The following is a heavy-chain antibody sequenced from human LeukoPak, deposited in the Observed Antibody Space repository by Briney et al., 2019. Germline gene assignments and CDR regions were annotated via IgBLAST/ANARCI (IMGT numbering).Heavy chain of an antibody. D-gene: IGHD2-21*02. CDR3: ARSLLGGDCHI. J-gene: IGHJ4*02. CDR1: GYTFIHYY. CDR2: IKPSGGVT. V-gene: IGHV1-46*01. Sequence: GASVKVSCKASGYTFIHYYMHWVRQAPGQGLEWMGIIKPSGGVTIYAQKFQGRVTMTRDTSTSTVYLELSSLRSEDTAVYYCARSLLGGDCHIWGQGTLVTVSS.